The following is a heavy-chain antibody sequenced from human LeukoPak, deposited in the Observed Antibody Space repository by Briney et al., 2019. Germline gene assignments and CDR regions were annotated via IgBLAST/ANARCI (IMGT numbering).Heavy chain of an antibody. J-gene: IGHJ5*02. V-gene: IGHV4-59*01. D-gene: IGHD3-3*01. CDR2: IYYSGST. Sequence: SETLSLTCTVSGGSISSYYWSWTRQPPGKGLEWIGYIYYSGSTNYNPSLKSRVTISLDTSKNQFSLKLSSVTAADTAVYYCARLYYDFWSGYSGTSRWFDPWGQGTLVTVSS. CDR3: ARLYYDFWSGYSGTSRWFDP. CDR1: GGSISSYY.